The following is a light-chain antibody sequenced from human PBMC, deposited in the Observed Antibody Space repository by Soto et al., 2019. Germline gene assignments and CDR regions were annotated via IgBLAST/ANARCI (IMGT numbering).Light chain of an antibody. CDR1: QSISDL. CDR3: QQYNIYWT. Sequence: DIQMTQSPSTLSASVGDRVTITCRASQSISDLLAWFQLKPGKGPKLLGYFASSLESGVTSRFSGSGSGTEFTLSISGLQPYDFATYYCQQYNIYWTFGQGTRVEIK. V-gene: IGKV1-5*01. CDR2: FAS. J-gene: IGKJ1*01.